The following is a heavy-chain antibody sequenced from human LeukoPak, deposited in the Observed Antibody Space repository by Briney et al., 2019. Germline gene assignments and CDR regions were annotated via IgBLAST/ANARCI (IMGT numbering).Heavy chain of an antibody. J-gene: IGHJ3*02. CDR1: GFTFSSYG. V-gene: IGHV3-30*02. CDR3: ARLRFLEWLRLGLNLDI. CDR2: IRYDGSNK. Sequence: GGSLRLSCAASGFTFSSYGMYWVRQAPGKGLEWVAFIRYDGSNKYYADSVKGRFTISRDNSKNTLYLQMNSLRAEDTAVYYCARLRFLEWLRLGLNLDIWGQGTMVTVSS. D-gene: IGHD3-3*01.